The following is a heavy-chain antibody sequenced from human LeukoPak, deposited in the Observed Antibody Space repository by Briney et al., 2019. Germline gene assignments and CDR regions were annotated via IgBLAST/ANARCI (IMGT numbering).Heavy chain of an antibody. CDR2: ISSGSRSM. Sequence: GGSLRLSCATSGFTSSDYSMNWVRQAPGKGLEWVSSISSGSRSMYYADSVKGRFTISRDNAKNSLYLQMNSLRAEDTAVYYCARDYFYCGGDCFVDYWGQGTLVSVSS. D-gene: IGHD2-21*02. CDR3: ARDYFYCGGDCFVDY. CDR1: GFTSSDYS. V-gene: IGHV3-21*01. J-gene: IGHJ4*02.